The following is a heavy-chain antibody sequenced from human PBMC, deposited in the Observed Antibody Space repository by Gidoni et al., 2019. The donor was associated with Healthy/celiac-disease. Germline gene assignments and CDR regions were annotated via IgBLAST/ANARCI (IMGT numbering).Heavy chain of an antibody. D-gene: IGHD5-12*01. Sequence: QVQLVQSGAEVKKPGASVKVSCKASGYTFTSYYMHWVRQPPGQGLEWMGIINPSGGSTSYAQKFQGRVTMTRDTSTSTVYMELSSLRSEDTAVYYCARGPWEMATITPLGPWGQGTLVTVSS. CDR2: INPSGGST. J-gene: IGHJ5*02. CDR3: ARGPWEMATITPLGP. CDR1: GYTFTSYY. V-gene: IGHV1-46*01.